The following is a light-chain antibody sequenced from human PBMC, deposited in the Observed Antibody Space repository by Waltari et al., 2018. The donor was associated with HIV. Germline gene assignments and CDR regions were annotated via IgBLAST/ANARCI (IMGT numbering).Light chain of an antibody. CDR1: SRDVGNYNL. J-gene: IGLJ2*01. Sequence: QSALTQPASVSGSPGQSLANPCTGTSRDVGNYNLVSWYQQRPGKAPKLVIYEGTKRPSGVSNRFSGSKSGNTASLTISGLQAEDEAHYFCCSFANSRTLGFGGGTKVTVL. CDR3: CSFANSRTLG. V-gene: IGLV2-23*01. CDR2: EGT.